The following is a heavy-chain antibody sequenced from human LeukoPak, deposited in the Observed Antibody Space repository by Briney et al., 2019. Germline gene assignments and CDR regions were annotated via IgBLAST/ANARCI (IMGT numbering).Heavy chain of an antibody. V-gene: IGHV4-39*07. D-gene: IGHD3-10*01. CDR2: IYYSGST. J-gene: IGHJ4*02. CDR3: ARMRGGSGSYYRGYFFDY. Sequence: SETLSLTCTVSGGSISSTNYYWGWIRQPPGKGLEWIGNIYYSGSTYYNPSLKSRVTISEDTSKNQFSLKLSSVTAADTAVYYCARMRGGSGSYYRGYFFDYWGQGTLVTVSS. CDR1: GGSISSTNYY.